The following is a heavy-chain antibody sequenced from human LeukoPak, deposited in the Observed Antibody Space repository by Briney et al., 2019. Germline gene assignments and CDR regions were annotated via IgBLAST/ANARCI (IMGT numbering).Heavy chain of an antibody. Sequence: QPGRSLRLSCAASGFTFDDYAMHWVRQAPGKGLQWVSGISWNSGSIGYADSVKGRFTISRDNAKNSLYLQMNSLRAEDMALYYCAKDKAAYYDFWSGPQNLDIWGQGTMVTVSS. CDR1: GFTFDDYA. CDR3: AKDKAAYYDFWSGPQNLDI. V-gene: IGHV3-9*03. CDR2: ISWNSGSI. J-gene: IGHJ3*02. D-gene: IGHD3-3*01.